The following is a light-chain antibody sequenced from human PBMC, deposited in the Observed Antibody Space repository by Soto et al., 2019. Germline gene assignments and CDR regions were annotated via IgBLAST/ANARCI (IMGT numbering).Light chain of an antibody. CDR2: GTS. CDR1: QSAANNY. Sequence: EIVLTQSPGTLSLSPGERATLFCRASQSAANNYIAWYQQKPGQAPSLLIYGTSKRATGIPDRFNGSGSGTDFTLHITSVAPEDFAVYYCQQFVNSPYTFGKGTKLEI. J-gene: IGKJ2*01. CDR3: QQFVNSPYT. V-gene: IGKV3-20*01.